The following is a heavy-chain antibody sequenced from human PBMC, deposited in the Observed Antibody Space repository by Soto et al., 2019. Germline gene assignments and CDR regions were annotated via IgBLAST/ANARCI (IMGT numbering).Heavy chain of an antibody. CDR2: INTDGSVT. J-gene: IGHJ4*02. D-gene: IGHD1-20*01. CDR3: TRDHNRIFDF. Sequence: EVQLVESGGGLVQPGGSLRLSCAASGFSFSSFWMHWVRQAPGKGLVWVSRINTDGSVTNYADSLKGRITISRDNANNMLYLRINSLRAEDTAVYFCTRDHNRIFDFWGQGTLLTVSS. V-gene: IGHV3-74*01. CDR1: GFSFSSFW.